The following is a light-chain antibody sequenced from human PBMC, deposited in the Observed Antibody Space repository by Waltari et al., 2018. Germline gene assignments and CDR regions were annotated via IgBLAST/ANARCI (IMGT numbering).Light chain of an antibody. CDR2: STS. CDR1: PGRSSDC. Sequence: EIVLTQSPGTLSLSPGQRATLSCRASPGRSSDCFAWYQQKPGQAPRLLIYSTSTRITGVPDRFSASGTETDFTLTISRLEPEDFAVYYCQQCDGSPYTFGQGTKLEIK. CDR3: QQCDGSPYT. J-gene: IGKJ2*01. V-gene: IGKV3-20*01.